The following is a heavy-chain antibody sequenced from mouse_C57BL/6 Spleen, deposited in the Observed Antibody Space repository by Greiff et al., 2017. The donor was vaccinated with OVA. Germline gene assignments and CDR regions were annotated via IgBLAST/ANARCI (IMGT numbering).Heavy chain of an antibody. CDR2: IRSKSNNYAT. J-gene: IGHJ1*03. CDR3: VRHADYGNHWYFDV. D-gene: IGHD2-1*01. CDR1: GFSFNTYA. V-gene: IGHV10-1*01. Sequence: EVKLVESGGGLVQPKGSLKLSCAASGFSFNTYAMNWVRQAPGKGLEWVARIRSKSNNYATYYADSVKDRFTISRDDSESMLYLQMNNLKTEDTAMYYCVRHADYGNHWYFDVWGTGTTVTVSS.